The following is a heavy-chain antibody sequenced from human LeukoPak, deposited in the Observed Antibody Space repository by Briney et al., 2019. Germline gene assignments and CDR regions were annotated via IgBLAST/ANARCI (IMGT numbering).Heavy chain of an antibody. CDR1: GFTFSSDA. V-gene: IGHV3-30*04. CDR2: ISYDGSNK. CDR3: ARAKPQWLRLDC. J-gene: IGHJ4*02. Sequence: GRSLRVSCAASGFTFSSDAMHCVRQAPGKGLEWVAVISYDGSNKYYADSVKGRFTISRDNSKNTLYLQMNSLRAEDTAVYYCARAKPQWLRLDCWGQGTLVTVAS. D-gene: IGHD5-12*01.